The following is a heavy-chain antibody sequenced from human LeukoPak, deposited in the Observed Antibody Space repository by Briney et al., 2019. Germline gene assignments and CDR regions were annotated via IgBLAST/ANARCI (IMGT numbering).Heavy chain of an antibody. CDR3: VKSGGYYYMDA. J-gene: IGHJ6*03. Sequence: GGSPRLSCAASGFTYHDFSMHWVRQAPGKGLERVAAISWNSDNIDYADSVKGRFTIYRDNDMNSLYLEMASLRVEDSALYYCVKSGGYYYMDAWGKGTPVTVSS. V-gene: IGHV3-9*01. CDR1: GFTYHDFS. D-gene: IGHD3-16*01. CDR2: ISWNSDNI.